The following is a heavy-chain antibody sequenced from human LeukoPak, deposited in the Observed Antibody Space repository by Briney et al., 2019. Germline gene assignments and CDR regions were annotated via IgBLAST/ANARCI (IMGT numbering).Heavy chain of an antibody. J-gene: IGHJ4*02. CDR1: GFTFSSYA. CDR3: AGGSYYFDY. D-gene: IGHD1-26*01. CDR2: ISYDGSNK. Sequence: GRSLRLSCAASGFTFSSYAMHWVRQAPGKGLEWVAVISYDGSNKYYADSVKGRFTISRDNSKNTLYLQMNSLRAEDTAVYYCAGGSYYFDYWGQGTLVTVSS. V-gene: IGHV3-30*04.